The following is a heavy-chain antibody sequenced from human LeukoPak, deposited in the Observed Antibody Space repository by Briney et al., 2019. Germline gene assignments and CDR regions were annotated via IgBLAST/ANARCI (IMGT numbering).Heavy chain of an antibody. V-gene: IGHV1-18*01. CDR2: ISAYNGNT. J-gene: IGHJ6*03. D-gene: IGHD5-24*01. Sequence: ASVKVSCKASGYTFTSYGISWVRQAPGQGLEWMGWISAYNGNTNYAQKLQGRVTMTTDTSTSTAYMELRSLRSDDTAMYYCARDTIALHNYYYYMDVWGKGTTVTVSS. CDR1: GYTFTSYG. CDR3: ARDTIALHNYYYYMDV.